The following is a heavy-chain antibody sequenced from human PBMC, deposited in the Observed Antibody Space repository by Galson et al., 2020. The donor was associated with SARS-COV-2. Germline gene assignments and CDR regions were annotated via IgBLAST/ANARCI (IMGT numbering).Heavy chain of an antibody. CDR3: ARGHPYYYDSSDSPTLWYFYYYIDV. CDR1: GASLSAYY. J-gene: IGHJ6*03. V-gene: IGHV4-34*01. D-gene: IGHD3-22*01. Sequence: SETLSLTCGVSGASLSAYYWTWVRQSPGKGLEWIGDIYHSGSTNYNPSLKSRVTLSIDMSETQFSLKLSSVTAADTAVYYCARGHPYYYDSSDSPTLWYFYYYIDVWGKGTTVSVSS. CDR2: IYHSGST.